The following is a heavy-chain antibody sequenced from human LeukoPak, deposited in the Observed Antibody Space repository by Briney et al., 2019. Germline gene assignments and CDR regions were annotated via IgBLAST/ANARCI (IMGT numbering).Heavy chain of an antibody. CDR1: GGSISSSSYY. V-gene: IGHV4-39*07. CDR2: IYYSGST. Sequence: SETLSLTCTVSGGSISSSSYYWGWIRQPPGKGLEWIGSIYYSGSTYYNPSLKSRVTISVDTSKNQFSLKLSSVTAADTAVYYCARGLGTPDYYYYGMDVWGQGTTVTVSS. D-gene: IGHD1-1*01. J-gene: IGHJ6*02. CDR3: ARGLGTPDYYYYGMDV.